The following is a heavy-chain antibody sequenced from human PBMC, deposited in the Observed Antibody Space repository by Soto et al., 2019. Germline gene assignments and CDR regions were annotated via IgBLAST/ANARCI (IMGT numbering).Heavy chain of an antibody. Sequence: LRLSCAASGFTFSSYGMNWVRQAPGKRLAWVSYISSGRPTIQYADSVKGRFTISRDNAKNSLYLQMNSLRDEDTAVYYCARGGAARHDYWGQGTLVTVSS. CDR3: ARGGAARHDY. V-gene: IGHV3-48*02. CDR1: GFTFSSYG. D-gene: IGHD6-6*01. CDR2: ISSGRPTI. J-gene: IGHJ4*02.